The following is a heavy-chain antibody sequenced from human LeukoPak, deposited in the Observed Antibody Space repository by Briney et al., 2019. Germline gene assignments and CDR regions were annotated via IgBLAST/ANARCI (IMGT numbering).Heavy chain of an antibody. CDR1: GFTFSSYG. CDR2: ISYDGSNK. J-gene: IGHJ4*02. D-gene: IGHD3-3*01. V-gene: IGHV3-30*03. Sequence: GGSLRLSCAASGFTFSSYGMNWVRQAPGKGLEWVAVISYDGSNKYYADSVKGRFTISRDNSKNSLYLQVNSLRAEDTAVYYCARAGKLRFLERRNNYFDYWGQGTLVAVSS. CDR3: ARAGKLRFLERRNNYFDY.